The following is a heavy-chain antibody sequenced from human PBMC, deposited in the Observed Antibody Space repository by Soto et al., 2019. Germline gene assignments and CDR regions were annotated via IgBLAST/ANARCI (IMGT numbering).Heavy chain of an antibody. J-gene: IGHJ6*02. CDR1: GYIFSNYG. CDR3: ARGDCTNGVCYVNYYYGMDV. D-gene: IGHD2-8*01. CDR2: ISPYNGNT. V-gene: IGHV1-18*01. Sequence: QVQLVQSGAEVKKPGASVKVSCRASGYIFSNYGVGWVRQAPGQGLEWMGWISPYNGNTNYAQNLQDRVTLTTDTSTTTAFMELRSLRSDDTAVYHCARGDCTNGVCYVNYYYGMDVWGQGTTVTVSS.